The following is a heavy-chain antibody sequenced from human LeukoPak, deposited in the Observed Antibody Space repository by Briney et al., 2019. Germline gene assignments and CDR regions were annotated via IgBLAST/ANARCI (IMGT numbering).Heavy chain of an antibody. J-gene: IGHJ6*03. CDR3: ARAPTWTGYYYYMDV. CDR1: GYTFTSYD. Sequence: ASVKVSCKASGYTFTSYDINWVRQATGQGLEWMGWVNPNSGNTGYAQMFQGRVTITRNTSISTAYMEMSSLTSEDTAVYYCARAPTWTGYYYYMDVWGKGTTVTVS. V-gene: IGHV1-8*03. CDR2: VNPNSGNT. D-gene: IGHD3-16*01.